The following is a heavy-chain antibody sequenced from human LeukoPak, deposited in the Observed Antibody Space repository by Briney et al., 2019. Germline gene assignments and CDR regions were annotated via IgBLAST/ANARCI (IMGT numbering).Heavy chain of an antibody. V-gene: IGHV3-23*01. Sequence: PGGSLRLSCAASGFTFSSYAMSWVRQAPGKGLEWVSGISGSGGSTCYADSVKGRFTISRDNAKNTLYLQMNSLRAEDTAVYYCARDSGDYVPQFDPWGQGTLVTVSS. CDR1: GFTFSSYA. D-gene: IGHD4-17*01. CDR3: ARDSGDYVPQFDP. J-gene: IGHJ5*02. CDR2: ISGSGGST.